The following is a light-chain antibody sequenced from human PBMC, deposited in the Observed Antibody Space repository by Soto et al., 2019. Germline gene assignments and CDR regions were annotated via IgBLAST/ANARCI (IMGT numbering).Light chain of an antibody. CDR2: GAS. CDR3: QQYDSSPWT. J-gene: IGKJ1*01. CDR1: QSVSSSF. Sequence: EIVLTQSPGTLSLSPGERATLSCRASQSVSSSFLAWYQQKPGQAPRLLIYGASSRATGIPDRFSGSGSGTDFTVTISRLEPEDFAVYYCQQYDSSPWTFGQGTKV. V-gene: IGKV3-20*01.